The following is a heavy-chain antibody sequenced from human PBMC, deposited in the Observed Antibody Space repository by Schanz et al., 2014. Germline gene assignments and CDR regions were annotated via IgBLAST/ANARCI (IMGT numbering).Heavy chain of an antibody. D-gene: IGHD1-26*01. CDR3: AGDWASGRYYSDY. CDR2: MYINSGST. Sequence: EVQLVESGGGLIQPGGSLRLSCAVSGFTVNTHYMSWVRQAPGKGLEWISSMYINSGSTQYADSVKGRFIISRDSSKDTLYLQMNSLRTEDTAVYYCAGDWASGRYYSDYWGQGTLVTVSS. CDR1: GFTVNTHY. J-gene: IGHJ4*02. V-gene: IGHV3-66*03.